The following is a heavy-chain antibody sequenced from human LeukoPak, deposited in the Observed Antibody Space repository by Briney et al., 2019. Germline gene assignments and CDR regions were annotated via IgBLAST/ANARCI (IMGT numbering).Heavy chain of an antibody. D-gene: IGHD3-22*01. Sequence: PGGSLRLSCAASGFTFSSYAMSWVRQAPGKGLEWVSAISDSGGSTYYADSVKGRFTISRDNSKNTLYLQMNSLRAEDTAVYYCAKAYYYDSSGYDDAFDIWGQGTMVTVSS. V-gene: IGHV3-23*01. J-gene: IGHJ3*02. CDR2: ISDSGGST. CDR1: GFTFSSYA. CDR3: AKAYYYDSSGYDDAFDI.